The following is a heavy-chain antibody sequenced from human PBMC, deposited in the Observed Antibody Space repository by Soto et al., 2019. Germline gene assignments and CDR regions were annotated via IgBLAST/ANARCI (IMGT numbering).Heavy chain of an antibody. CDR2: IYYSGST. CDR3: ARVRARTIEGGCFDP. CDR1: GASISDTY. Sequence: QVQLQESGPGLVKPSETLSLTCTVSGASISDTYWNWVRQPPGKGLEGIGFIYYSGSTSYNPSLKSRGTISVDTSKNQCSLNLNSVTAADTAVYYCARVRARTIEGGCFDPWGQGTLVTVSS. D-gene: IGHD2-15*01. J-gene: IGHJ5*02. V-gene: IGHV4-59*01.